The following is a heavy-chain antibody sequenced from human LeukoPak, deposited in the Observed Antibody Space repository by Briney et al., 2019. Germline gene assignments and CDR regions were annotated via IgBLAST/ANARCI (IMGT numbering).Heavy chain of an antibody. CDR1: GFSFSSQW. CDR2: INQAGTGK. CDR3: ARDMTRTTEYDAFDI. Sequence: PGGSLRLSCAASGFSFSSQWMSWVRQAPGKGLEWVAIINQAGTGKYYVDSVKGRFTISRDNAENSLYLQMNSLRAEDTAVYYCARDMTRTTEYDAFDIWGQGTMVTVSS. J-gene: IGHJ3*02. D-gene: IGHD4-17*01. V-gene: IGHV3-7*01.